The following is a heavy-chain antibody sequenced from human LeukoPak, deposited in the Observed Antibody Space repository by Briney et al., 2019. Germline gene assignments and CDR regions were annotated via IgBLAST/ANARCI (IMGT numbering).Heavy chain of an antibody. CDR3: ARGTVPWP. Sequence: SETLSLTCTVSGGSFSTYYWTWIRQPPGKGLEWIGFVHYSGSTNHNPSLKSRVTISLDTSKNQFSLKLTSVTAADTAVYYCARGTVPWPWGQGTLVTVSS. J-gene: IGHJ5*02. CDR2: VHYSGST. V-gene: IGHV4-59*01. CDR1: GGSFSTYY.